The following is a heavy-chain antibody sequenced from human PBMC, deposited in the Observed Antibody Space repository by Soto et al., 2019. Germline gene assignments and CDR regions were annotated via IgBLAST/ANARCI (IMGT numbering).Heavy chain of an antibody. J-gene: IGHJ6*03. Sequence: GGSLRLSCAASGFTFSSYGMHWVRQAPGKGLEWVAVIWYDGSNKYYADSVKGRFTISRDNSKNTLYLQMNSLRAEDTAVYYCARGGLPNYYMDVWGKGTTVTVSS. CDR1: GFTFSSYG. V-gene: IGHV3-33*01. CDR2: IWYDGSNK. D-gene: IGHD1-26*01. CDR3: ARGGLPNYYMDV.